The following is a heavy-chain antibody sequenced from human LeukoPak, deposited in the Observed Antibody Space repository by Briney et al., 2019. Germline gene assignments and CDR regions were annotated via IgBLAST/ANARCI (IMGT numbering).Heavy chain of an antibody. V-gene: IGHV4-34*01. CDR1: GGSFSGSY. D-gene: IGHD3-10*01. J-gene: IGHJ1*01. CDR2: VDHSGNT. Sequence: SETLSLTCGVPGGSFSGSYWSLIRRPPGKGLEWIGEVDHSGNTYYSPSLQSRVTISVDTSKNQFSLRLTSVTAADAAVYYCARRSSGSFKKYYPDWGQGTLVTVSS. CDR3: ARRSSGSFKKYYPD.